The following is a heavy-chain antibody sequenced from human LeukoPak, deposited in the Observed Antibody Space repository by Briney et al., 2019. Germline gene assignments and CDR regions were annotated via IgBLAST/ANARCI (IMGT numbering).Heavy chain of an antibody. D-gene: IGHD3-3*01. CDR2: IYHSGST. CDR1: VGSITSSIYY. CDR3: ARTLTIFGVTANFDY. V-gene: IGHV4-39*07. J-gene: IGHJ4*02. Sequence: SETLSLTCTVSVGSITSSIYYWGWTRHPPGKGLECIGSIYHSGSTYYNPSLKSRVTISVDTSKNQFSLKLSSVTAADTAVYYCARTLTIFGVTANFDYWGQGTLVTVSS.